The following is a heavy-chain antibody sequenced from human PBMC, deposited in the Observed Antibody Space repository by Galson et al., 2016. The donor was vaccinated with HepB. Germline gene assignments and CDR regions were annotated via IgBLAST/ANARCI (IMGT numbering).Heavy chain of an antibody. Sequence: SVKVSCKASAYIFTGYYIYWVRQDPGQGLEWMGWINPITGDTKYAQRFQGRVTMTRDTSINTAYMELNGLRSNDTAIYYCARDLSSGHDDDYWCQGTLVTVSS. CDR2: INPITGDT. CDR1: AYIFTGYY. D-gene: IGHD3-22*01. CDR3: ARDLSSGHDDDY. V-gene: IGHV1-2*02. J-gene: IGHJ4*02.